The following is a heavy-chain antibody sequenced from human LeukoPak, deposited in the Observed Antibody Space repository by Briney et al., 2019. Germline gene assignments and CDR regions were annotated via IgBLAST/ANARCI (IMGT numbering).Heavy chain of an antibody. J-gene: IGHJ5*02. CDR2: INPNSGGT. Sequence: ASVKVSCKASGYTFTGYYMHWVRQAPGQGLEWMGWINPNSGGTNYAQKFQGRVTMTRDTSISTAYMELSRLRSDDTAVYYCARDGVLRYFDWSGNWFDPWGQGTLVTVSS. V-gene: IGHV1-2*02. CDR1: GYTFTGYY. D-gene: IGHD3-9*01. CDR3: ARDGVLRYFDWSGNWFDP.